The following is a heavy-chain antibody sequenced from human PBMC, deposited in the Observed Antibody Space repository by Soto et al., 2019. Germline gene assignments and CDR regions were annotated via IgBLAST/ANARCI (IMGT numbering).Heavy chain of an antibody. D-gene: IGHD1-26*01. V-gene: IGHV4-39*01. CDR3: TRQGVGGTDY. J-gene: IGHJ4*02. Sequence: QLQLQESGPGLVKPSETLSLTCSVSGGSISTSGYFWAWIRQSPGNGLEWIGSISSSGTTYYHPSLQSRVTISADTSKNQFSLTLTSVTAADTAVYYCTRQGVGGTDYWGRGTLVTVSS. CDR2: ISSSGTT. CDR1: GGSISTSGYF.